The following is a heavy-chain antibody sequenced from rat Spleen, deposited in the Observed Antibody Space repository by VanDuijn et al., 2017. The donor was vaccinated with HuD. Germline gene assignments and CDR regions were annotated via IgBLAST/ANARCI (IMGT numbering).Heavy chain of an antibody. CDR1: GFTFSDYY. CDR3: AGQGSGGYSGPFAY. J-gene: IGHJ3*01. D-gene: IGHD1-11*01. V-gene: IGHV5-7*01. CDR2: ITNSAGST. Sequence: EVQLVESDGGLVQPGRSLKLSCAASGFTFSDYYMAWVRQAPTKGLEWVATITNSAGSTYYPDSVKGRFTISRDNAKSTLYLQMDSLRSEDTATYYCAGQGSGGYSGPFAYWGQGTLVTVSS.